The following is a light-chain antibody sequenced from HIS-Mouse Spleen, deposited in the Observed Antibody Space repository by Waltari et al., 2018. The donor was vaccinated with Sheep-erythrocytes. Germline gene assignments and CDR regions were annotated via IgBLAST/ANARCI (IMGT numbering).Light chain of an antibody. V-gene: IGLV2-11*01. Sequence: QSALTQPRSVSGSPGQSVTISCTGPSSDVGGYNYVSWYQQHPGKAPNLMIYDFSKRPSGVPDRFSGSKSGNTASLTISGLQAEDEADYYCCSYAGSYNHVFATGTKVTVL. CDR1: SSDVGGYNY. J-gene: IGLJ1*01. CDR2: DFS. CDR3: CSYAGSYNHV.